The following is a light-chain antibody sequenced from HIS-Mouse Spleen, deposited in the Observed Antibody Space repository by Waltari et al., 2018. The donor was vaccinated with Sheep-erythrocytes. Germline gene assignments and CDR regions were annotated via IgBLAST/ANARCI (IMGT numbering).Light chain of an antibody. V-gene: IGLV2-23*01. CDR1: SSDVGSYHL. Sequence: QSALTQPASVSGSPGQSITISCTGTSSDVGSYHLVSGYQQHPGKAPKLMIYEGSKRPSGVSNRFSGSKSGNTASLTISGLQAEDEADYYCCTYAGSSTPWVFGGGTKLTVL. J-gene: IGLJ3*02. CDR2: EGS. CDR3: CTYAGSSTPWV.